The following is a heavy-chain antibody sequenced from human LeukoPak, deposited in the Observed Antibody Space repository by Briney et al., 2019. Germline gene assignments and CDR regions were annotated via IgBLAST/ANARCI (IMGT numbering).Heavy chain of an antibody. V-gene: IGHV4-30-4*01. CDR1: GESFSKYY. Sequence: SETLSLTCAVYGESFSKYYWSWIRQPPGKGLEWIAFISYSGSTYYNPSLKSRVTLSVDTSKNQFSLRLNSVTAADTAVYYCARYFGASIYFDFWGQGTLVTVSS. D-gene: IGHD4-17*01. CDR3: ARYFGASIYFDF. J-gene: IGHJ4*02. CDR2: ISYSGST.